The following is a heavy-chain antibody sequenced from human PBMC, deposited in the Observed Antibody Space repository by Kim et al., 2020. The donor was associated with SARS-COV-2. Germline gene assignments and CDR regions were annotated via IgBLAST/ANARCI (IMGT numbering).Heavy chain of an antibody. CDR2: ISAYNGNT. CDR3: ARDMGITILGSPQQLYYYGMDV. D-gene: IGHD3-9*01. CDR1: GYTFTSYG. V-gene: IGHV1-18*01. Sequence: ASVKVSCKASGYTFTSYGISWVRQAPGQGLEWMGWISAYNGNTNYAQKLQGRVTMTTDTSTSTAYMELRSLRSDDTAVYYCARDMGITILGSPQQLYYYGMDVWGQGTTVTVSS. J-gene: IGHJ6*02.